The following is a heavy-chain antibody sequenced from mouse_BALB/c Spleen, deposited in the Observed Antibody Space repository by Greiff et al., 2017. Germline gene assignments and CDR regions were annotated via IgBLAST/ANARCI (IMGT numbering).Heavy chain of an antibody. CDR2: IYPGNGDT. CDR1: GYTFTSYN. J-gene: IGHJ2*01. D-gene: IGHD1-1*01. Sequence: LQQPGAELVKPGASVKMSCKASGYTFTSYNMHWVKQTPGQGLEWIGAIYPGNGDTSYNQKFKGKATLTADKSSSTAYMQLSSLTSEDSAVYYCARGVTTVVATPGYWGQGTTLTVSS. V-gene: IGHV1-12*01. CDR3: ARGVTTVVATPGY.